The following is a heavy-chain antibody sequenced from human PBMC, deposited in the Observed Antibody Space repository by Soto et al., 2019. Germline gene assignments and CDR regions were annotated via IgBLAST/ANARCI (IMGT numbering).Heavy chain of an antibody. Sequence: QVQLQESGPGLVRPSQTLSLTCTVSGGSISTDHYHWTWIRQTPGKGLEWIGYIHYSGSIHFNPSLRSRVSISVDTSKNLFSLKLSSVTAADTAVYFCAREDDGGDRDYYGLDVWGQGTTVTVSS. D-gene: IGHD2-21*02. CDR3: AREDDGGDRDYYGLDV. V-gene: IGHV4-30-4*01. CDR1: GGSISTDHYH. J-gene: IGHJ6*02. CDR2: IHYSGSI.